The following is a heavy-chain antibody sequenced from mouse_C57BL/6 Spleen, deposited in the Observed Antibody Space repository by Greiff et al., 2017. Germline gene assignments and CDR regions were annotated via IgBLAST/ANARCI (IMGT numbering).Heavy chain of an antibody. CDR3: ARSPYGSSLFDY. V-gene: IGHV1-64*01. CDR1: GYTFTSYW. D-gene: IGHD1-1*01. CDR2: IHPNSGST. J-gene: IGHJ2*01. Sequence: QVQLQQPGAELVKPGASVKLSCKASGYTFTSYWMHWVKQRPGQGLEWIGMIHPNSGSTNYNEKFKSKATLTVDKSSSTAYMQLSSLTSEDSAVYYCARSPYGSSLFDYWGQGTTLTVSS.